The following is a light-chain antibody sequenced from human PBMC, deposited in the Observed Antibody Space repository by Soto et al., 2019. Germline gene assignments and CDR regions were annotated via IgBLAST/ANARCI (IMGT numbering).Light chain of an antibody. CDR2: DAS. J-gene: IGKJ2*01. V-gene: IGKV3-11*01. CDR1: QSVSNS. Sequence: ETVLTQSPATLSLSPGERATLSCRAGQSVSNSLAWYQQKPGQAPRLLIYDASNRATGIPARFSGSGSGTDFTLTISGLEPEDSAVYYCQQRSNWPPYTFGQGTKVDIK. CDR3: QQRSNWPPYT.